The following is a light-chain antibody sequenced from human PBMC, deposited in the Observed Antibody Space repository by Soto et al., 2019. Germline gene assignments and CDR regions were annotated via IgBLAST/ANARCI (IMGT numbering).Light chain of an antibody. CDR3: KQYGSSGK. Sequence: EIVLTQSPATLSLSPCERATLSCMASQSVSIDLAWYQQKPGQAPRLLIYDASNRATGIPARFSGSGSGTDFTLTISRLEPEDFAVYYCKQYGSSGKFGQGTKVDIK. J-gene: IGKJ1*01. CDR1: QSVSID. V-gene: IGKV3-11*01. CDR2: DAS.